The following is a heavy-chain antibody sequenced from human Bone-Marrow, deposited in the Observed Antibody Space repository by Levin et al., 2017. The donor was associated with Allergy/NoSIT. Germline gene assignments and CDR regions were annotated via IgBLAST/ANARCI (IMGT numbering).Heavy chain of an antibody. CDR1: GFTFSNAW. J-gene: IGHJ6*02. Sequence: GGSLRLSCAASGFTFSNAWMSWVRQAPGKGLEWVGRIKSKTDGGTTDYAAPVKGRFTISRDDSKNTLYLQMNSLKTEDTAVYYCTTEAFGDGTFYYYYGMDVWGQGTTVTVSS. V-gene: IGHV3-15*01. CDR2: IKSKTDGGTT. D-gene: IGHD3-10*01. CDR3: TTEAFGDGTFYYYYGMDV.